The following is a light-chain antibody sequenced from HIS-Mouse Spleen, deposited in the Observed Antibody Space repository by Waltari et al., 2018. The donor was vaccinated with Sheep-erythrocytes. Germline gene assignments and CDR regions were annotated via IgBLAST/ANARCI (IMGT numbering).Light chain of an antibody. CDR2: EGS. J-gene: IGLJ3*02. CDR1: SSAVGSYNL. V-gene: IGLV2-23*01. CDR3: CSYAGSSTPWV. Sequence: QSALTQPASVSGSPGQSITISCTGTSSAVGSYNLVSWYQQHPGKAPQLMIYEGSKRASGVSNRLSGSKSGNTASLTISGLQAEDEADYYCCSYAGSSTPWVFGGGTKLTVL.